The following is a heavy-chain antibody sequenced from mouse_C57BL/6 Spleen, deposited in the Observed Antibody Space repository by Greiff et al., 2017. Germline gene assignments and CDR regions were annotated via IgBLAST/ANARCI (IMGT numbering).Heavy chain of an antibody. CDR2: IYPGDGDT. J-gene: IGHJ1*03. CDR3: ARYDGSSYWYFDV. D-gene: IGHD1-1*01. CDR1: GYAFSSSW. Sequence: VESGASVKISCKASGYAFSSSWMNWVKQRPGKGLEWIGRIYPGDGDTNYNGKFKGKATLTADKSSSTAYMQLSSLTSEDSAVYFCARYDGSSYWYFDVWGTGTTVTVSS. V-gene: IGHV1-82*01.